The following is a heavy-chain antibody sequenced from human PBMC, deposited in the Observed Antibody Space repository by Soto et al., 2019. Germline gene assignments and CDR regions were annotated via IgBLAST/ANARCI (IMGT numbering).Heavy chain of an antibody. D-gene: IGHD3-3*01. V-gene: IGHV3-30-3*01. J-gene: IGHJ6*02. CDR1: GFIFSSYA. CDR2: ISFDGSYK. Sequence: QVQLVESGGGVVQPGRSLRLSCAASGFIFSSYAMHWVRQAPGKGLEWVAVISFDGSYKYYADSVKGRFTISRDNSKNTXXLQMNSLRAEDRAVYYCPRGYDFWSGYYYPYGMDVWGQGTTVTVSS. CDR3: PRGYDFWSGYYYPYGMDV.